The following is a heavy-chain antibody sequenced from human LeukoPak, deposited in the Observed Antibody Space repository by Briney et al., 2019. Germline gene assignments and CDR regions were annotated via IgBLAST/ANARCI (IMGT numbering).Heavy chain of an antibody. CDR2: ISSGGSII. CDR3: ARDPGGIAVPGIGFAFDI. CDR1: GFSLGRYE. V-gene: IGHV3-48*03. D-gene: IGHD6-19*01. Sequence: QPGGSLRLSGVGIGFSLGRYELSWDRQAPGKGLEWVSYISSGGSIIWSADSVKGRFTISRDNPKNSLYLQMNSLRAEDTAVYYCARDPGGIAVPGIGFAFDIWGQGTMVTVSS. J-gene: IGHJ3*02.